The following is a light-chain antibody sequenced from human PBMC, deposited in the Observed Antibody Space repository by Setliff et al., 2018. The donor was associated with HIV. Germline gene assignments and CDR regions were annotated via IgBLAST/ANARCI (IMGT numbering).Light chain of an antibody. J-gene: IGLJ1*01. V-gene: IGLV2-11*01. CDR3: CSYAGVYTYV. CDR1: SSDVGGYKY. CDR2: DVN. Sequence: QSALTQPRSVSGSLGQSVTISCTGTSSDVGGYKYVSWYQQHPGKAPKFMIYDVNKRPSGVPDRFSGSKSGNTASLTISGLQAEDEAAYYCCSYAGVYTYVFGSGTKGTVL.